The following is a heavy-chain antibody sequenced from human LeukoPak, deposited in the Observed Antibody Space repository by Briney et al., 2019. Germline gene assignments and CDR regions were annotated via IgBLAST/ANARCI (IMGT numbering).Heavy chain of an antibody. V-gene: IGHV4-30-4*01. CDR1: GGSISSGDYY. CDR3: ARDRGGVTTSSYGMDV. CDR2: IYYSGST. Sequence: SETLSLTCTVSGGSISSGDYYWSWIRQPPGEGLEWIGYIYYSGSTYYNPSLKSRVTISVDTSKNQFSLKLSSVTAADTAVYYCARDRGGVTTSSYGMDVWGQGTTVTVSS. J-gene: IGHJ6*02. D-gene: IGHD4-17*01.